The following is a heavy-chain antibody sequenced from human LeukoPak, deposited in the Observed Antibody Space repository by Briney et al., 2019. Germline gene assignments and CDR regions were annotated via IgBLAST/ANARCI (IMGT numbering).Heavy chain of an antibody. D-gene: IGHD1-26*01. CDR1: GYTFTSYG. V-gene: IGHV1-18*01. CDR2: ISAYNGNT. J-gene: IGHJ5*02. CDR3: AREGPGSGWFDP. Sequence: ASVKVSCKASGYTFTSYGISWVRQAPGQGLEWMGWISAYNGNTNYAQKLQGRVTMTTDTSTSTVYMELSSLRSEDTDTAVYYCAREGPGSGWFDPWGQGTLVTVSS.